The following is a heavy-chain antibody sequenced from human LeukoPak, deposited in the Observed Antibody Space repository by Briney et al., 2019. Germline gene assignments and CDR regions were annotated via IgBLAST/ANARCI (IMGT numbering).Heavy chain of an antibody. CDR3: ARVLGGSDYGSWYFDY. V-gene: IGHV4-59*01. Sequence: PSETLSLTCTVSGGSTSSYYWSWIRQPPGKGLEWLGYMHYSGTTNYNPALKSRVTISVDTSKNQFSLKLSSVTAADTAVYYCARVLGGSDYGSWYFDYWGQGTLVTVSS. CDR2: MHYSGTT. J-gene: IGHJ4*02. D-gene: IGHD4-17*01. CDR1: GGSTSSYY.